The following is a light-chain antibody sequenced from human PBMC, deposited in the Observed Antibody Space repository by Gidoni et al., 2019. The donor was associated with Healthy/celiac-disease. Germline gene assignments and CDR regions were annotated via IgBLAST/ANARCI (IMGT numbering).Light chain of an antibody. CDR2: EVS. CDR3: SSYTSSSTLEGVV. Sequence: QSALTQHASVSGSPGPSITISCTGTSRDVGCYNYVSWYQQHPVKATKLMFYEVSHRPSGVSNRFSGSKSCNTASLTISGLQAEDEADYYCSSYTSSSTLEGVVFGGGTKLTVL. V-gene: IGLV2-14*01. J-gene: IGLJ2*01. CDR1: SRDVGCYNY.